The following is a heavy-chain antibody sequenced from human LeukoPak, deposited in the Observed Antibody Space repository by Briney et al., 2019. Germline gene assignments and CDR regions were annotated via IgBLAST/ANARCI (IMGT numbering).Heavy chain of an antibody. V-gene: IGHV3-23*01. CDR1: GFTFSSYA. J-gene: IGHJ4*02. CDR2: ISGSGGST. Sequence: GGSLRLSCAASGFTFSSYATSWVRQAPGKGLEWVSAISGSGGSTYYADSVKGRFTISRDNSKNTLYLQMNSLRAEDTAVYYCAKDIEIGGIVVVFDYWGQGTLVTVSS. D-gene: IGHD3-22*01. CDR3: AKDIEIGGIVVVFDY.